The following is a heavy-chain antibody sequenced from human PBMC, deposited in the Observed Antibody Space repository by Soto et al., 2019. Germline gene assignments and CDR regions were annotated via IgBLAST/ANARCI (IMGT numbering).Heavy chain of an antibody. CDR1: GGSMTSYY. D-gene: IGHD5-18*01. CDR2: VYYSGNT. CDR3: ARGPPDSSTPFDY. Sequence: QVQLQESGPGLVKPSETLSLTCTVSGGSMTSYYWSWIRQPPGKGLEWIGYVYYSGNTNYNPSLKSRVAISVHTSKYQFSLKVRSVTAADTAVYYCARGPPDSSTPFDYWGQGTLVTVSS. J-gene: IGHJ4*02. V-gene: IGHV4-59*01.